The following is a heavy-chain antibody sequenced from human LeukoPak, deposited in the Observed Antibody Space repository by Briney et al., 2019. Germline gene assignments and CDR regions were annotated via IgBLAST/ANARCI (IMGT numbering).Heavy chain of an antibody. CDR2: IRYDGSNK. CDR3: AKEHSYGYEGLDY. V-gene: IGHV3-30*02. D-gene: IGHD5-18*01. Sequence: GGSLRLSCAASGFTFSSYGMHWVRQAPGKGLEWVAFIRYDGSNKYYADSVKGRFTISRDNSKNTLYLQMNSLRAEDTAVYYCAKEHSYGYEGLDYWGQGTLVTVSS. J-gene: IGHJ4*02. CDR1: GFTFSSYG.